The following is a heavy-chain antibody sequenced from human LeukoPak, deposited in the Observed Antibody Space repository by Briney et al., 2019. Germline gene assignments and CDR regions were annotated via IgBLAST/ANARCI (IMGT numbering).Heavy chain of an antibody. CDR3: DRALQRDGPINDAFDI. CDR1: GFTFSSYS. CDR2: IGNSDGYT. V-gene: IGHV3-21*01. D-gene: IGHD2-21*01. J-gene: IGHJ3*02. Sequence: AGSLRLSCSAYGFTFSSYSMNWVRQAPWKGLEWVSCIGNSDGYTYYADSVRGRFTISRDNAKDSLYLQMNSLRAADTAVYYCDRALQRDGPINDAFDICGHRTMVTISS.